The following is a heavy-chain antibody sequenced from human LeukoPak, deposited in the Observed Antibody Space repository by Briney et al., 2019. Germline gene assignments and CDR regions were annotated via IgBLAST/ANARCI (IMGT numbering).Heavy chain of an antibody. Sequence: PVKVSCKASGGTFSSYAISWVRQAPGQGLEWMGGIIPIFGTANYAQKFQGRVTMTRNTSISTAYMELSSLRSEDTAVYYCARGQQVTKIDYWGQGTLVTVSS. CDR2: IIPIFGTA. D-gene: IGHD4-17*01. J-gene: IGHJ4*02. V-gene: IGHV1-69*05. CDR1: GGTFSSYA. CDR3: ARGQQVTKIDY.